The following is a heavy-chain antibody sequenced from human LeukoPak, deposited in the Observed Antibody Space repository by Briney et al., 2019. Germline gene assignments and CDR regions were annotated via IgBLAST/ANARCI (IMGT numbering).Heavy chain of an antibody. J-gene: IGHJ6*03. CDR2: INPNSGGT. CDR3: ARDFDVTGTAYLMDV. V-gene: IGHV1-2*02. CDR1: GYTFTGYY. Sequence: GASVKVSCKASGYTFTGYYMHWVRQAPGQGLEWMGWINPNSGGTNYAQKFQGRVTMTRDTSISTAYMELSRLRSDDTAVYYCARDFDVTGTAYLMDVWGKGTTVTVSS. D-gene: IGHD1-1*01.